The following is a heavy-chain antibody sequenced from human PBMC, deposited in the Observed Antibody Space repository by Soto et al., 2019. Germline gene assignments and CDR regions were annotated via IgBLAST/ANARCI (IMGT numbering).Heavy chain of an antibody. CDR2: IYFTGST. J-gene: IGHJ6*02. CDR1: GGSVSSGSYY. Sequence: PSETLSLTCTVSGGSVSSGSYYWSWIRQSPGKGLEWIGYIYFTGSTVYNPSLERRVTISVDASKNQFSLRLSSVTAADTAVYFCARDSVSARTRKIYYYGMDVWGQGTTVTVSS. V-gene: IGHV4-61*01. D-gene: IGHD2-2*01. CDR3: ARDSVSARTRKIYYYGMDV.